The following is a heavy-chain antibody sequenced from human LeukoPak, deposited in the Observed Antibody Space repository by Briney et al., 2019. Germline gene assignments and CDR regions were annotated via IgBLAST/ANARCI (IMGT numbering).Heavy chain of an antibody. CDR1: GYTFTSYA. D-gene: IGHD3-22*01. CDR2: INTNTGNP. J-gene: IGHJ4*02. V-gene: IGHV7-4-1*02. Sequence: ASVKVSCKASGYTFTSYAMNWVRQAPGQGLEWMGWINTNTGNPTYAQGFTGRFVFSLDTSDSTAYLQISSLKAEDTAVYYCARVPYYYDSSGYYGVWFDYWGQGTLVTVSS. CDR3: ARVPYYYDSSGYYGVWFDY.